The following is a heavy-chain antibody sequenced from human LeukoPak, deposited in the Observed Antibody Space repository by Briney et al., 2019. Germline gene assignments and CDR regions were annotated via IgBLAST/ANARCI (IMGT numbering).Heavy chain of an antibody. CDR3: ARGWPYFDWFRAPGNDFDF. CDR1: GYTFAGYA. D-gene: IGHD3-9*01. CDR2: INAGNGNT. J-gene: IGHJ4*02. Sequence: ASVKVSCKASGYTFAGYAMHWVRHAPGQRLEWMGWINAGNGNTKYSQKFQDRVTITRDTSARTAYMELSSLKSEDKAVYYCARGWPYFDWFRAPGNDFDFWGQGTVVTVSS. V-gene: IGHV1-3*01.